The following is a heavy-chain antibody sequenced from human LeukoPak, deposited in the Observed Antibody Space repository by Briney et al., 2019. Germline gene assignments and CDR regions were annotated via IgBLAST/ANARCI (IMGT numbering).Heavy chain of an antibody. CDR1: GYDFITFD. D-gene: IGHD2-2*02. Sequence: ASVKVSCKASGYDFITFDINWVRQAPGQGLEWMGWMNPNSGRSGLAQKFQGTVTMTRDTSINTAYMEVRNLRFEDSAVYYCTRDHTSYYTMDVWGQGTAVTVSS. CDR3: TRDHTSYYTMDV. V-gene: IGHV1-8*01. J-gene: IGHJ6*02. CDR2: MNPNSGRS.